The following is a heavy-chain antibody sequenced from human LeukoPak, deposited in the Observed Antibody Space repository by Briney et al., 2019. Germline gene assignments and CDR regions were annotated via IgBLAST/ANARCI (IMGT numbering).Heavy chain of an antibody. D-gene: IGHD5-18*01. CDR3: AKDTGYSYGYSDY. V-gene: IGHV3-23*01. CDR2: ISGSGGST. CDR1: GFTFSSYA. Sequence: GGSLRLSCAASGFTFSSYAMSWVRQAPGKGLEWVSAISGSGGSTYYADSVKGRFTISRDNSKNTLYLQMNSLRAEGTAVYYCAKDTGYSYGYSDYWGQGTLVTVSS. J-gene: IGHJ4*02.